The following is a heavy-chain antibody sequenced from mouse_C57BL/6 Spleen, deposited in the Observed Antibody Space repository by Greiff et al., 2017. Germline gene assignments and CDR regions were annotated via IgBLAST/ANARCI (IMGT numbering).Heavy chain of an antibody. CDR1: GYSITSGYY. Sequence: ESGPGLVKPPQSLSLTCSVTGYSITSGYYWNWIRQFPGNKLEWMGYISYDGSNNYNPSLKNRISITRDTSKNQFFLKLNSVTTEDTATYYCAREVTYWGQGTLVTVSA. J-gene: IGHJ3*01. V-gene: IGHV3-6*01. D-gene: IGHD2-2*01. CDR3: AREVTY. CDR2: ISYDGSN.